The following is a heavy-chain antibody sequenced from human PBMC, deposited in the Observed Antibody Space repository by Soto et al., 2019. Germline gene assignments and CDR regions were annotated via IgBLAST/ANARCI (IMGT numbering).Heavy chain of an antibody. V-gene: IGHV1-58*01. D-gene: IGHD3-22*01. CDR2: NVVGSGNT. Sequence: GASVKVSCKASGFTFTSSAVQWVRQARGQRLEWIGWNVVGSGNTNYAQKFQERVTITRDMSTSTAYMELSSLRSEDTAVYYCAAGVADDSSGYYDYYYYGMDVWGQGTTVTVSS. J-gene: IGHJ6*02. CDR1: GFTFTSSA. CDR3: AAGVADDSSGYYDYYYYGMDV.